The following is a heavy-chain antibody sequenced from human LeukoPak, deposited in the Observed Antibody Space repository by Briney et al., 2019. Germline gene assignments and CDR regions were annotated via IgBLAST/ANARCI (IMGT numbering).Heavy chain of an antibody. CDR3: AKDAYGGATFFYYMDV. Sequence: SLRLSCAGSGFSFDDYAMHWFRQTPGKGLEWVSGISWNSGNIAYADFVGGRFTISRDNAKNSLSLQMNSLSDEDTAVYYCAKDAYGGATFFYYMDVWGKGTTVTVSS. J-gene: IGHJ6*03. V-gene: IGHV3-9*01. CDR1: GFSFDDYA. CDR2: ISWNSGNI. D-gene: IGHD2/OR15-2a*01.